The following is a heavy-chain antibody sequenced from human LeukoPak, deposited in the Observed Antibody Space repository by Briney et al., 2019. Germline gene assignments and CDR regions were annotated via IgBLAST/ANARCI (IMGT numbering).Heavy chain of an antibody. Sequence: GGSLRLSYAASGFTFSSYAMSWVRQAPGKGLEWVSAISGSGGSTYYADSVKGRFTISRDNSKNTLYLQMNSLRAEDTAVYYCARYRSVTTGKRFFDYWGQGTLVTVSS. CDR2: ISGSGGST. CDR3: ARYRSVTTGKRFFDY. D-gene: IGHD4-17*01. J-gene: IGHJ4*02. V-gene: IGHV3-23*01. CDR1: GFTFSSYA.